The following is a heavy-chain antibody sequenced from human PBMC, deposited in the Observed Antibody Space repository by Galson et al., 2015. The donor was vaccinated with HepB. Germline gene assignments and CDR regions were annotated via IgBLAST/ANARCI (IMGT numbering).Heavy chain of an antibody. Sequence: SVKVSCKASGGTFSSYAISWVRQAPGQGLEWMGGIIPIFGIANYAQKFQGRVTITADKSTSTAYMELSSLRSEDTAVYYCARGRGDESYFDYWGQGTLVTVSS. CDR3: ARGRGDESYFDY. J-gene: IGHJ4*02. D-gene: IGHD3-16*01. CDR1: GGTFSSYA. V-gene: IGHV1-69*10. CDR2: IIPIFGIA.